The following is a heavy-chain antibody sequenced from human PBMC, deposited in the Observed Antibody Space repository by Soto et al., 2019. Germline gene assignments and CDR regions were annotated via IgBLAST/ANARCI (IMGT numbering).Heavy chain of an antibody. J-gene: IGHJ6*02. CDR3: ARTLLTGYNMDV. V-gene: IGHV4-30-2*01. CDR2: LYLPGST. D-gene: IGHD3-9*01. Sequence: PSETLSLTCAVSGGSISVGGYSLSWIRQPPGKGLEWIGFLYLPGSTYYNPSLKSRVTISVDRSSNLFSLKLTSVTAADTAVYYCARTLLTGYNMDVWGQGTTVAVSS. CDR1: GGSISVGGYS.